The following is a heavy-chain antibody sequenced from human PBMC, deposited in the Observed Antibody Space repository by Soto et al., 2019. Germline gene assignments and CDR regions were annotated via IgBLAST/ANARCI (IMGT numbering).Heavy chain of an antibody. Sequence: QVQLVESGGGLVKPGGSLRLSCAASGFTFSDYYMSWIRQAPGKGLEWVSYISSSSSYTNYADSVKGRFTISRDNAKNSLYLQMNSLRAEDTAVYYCSRGPNGLDPTLGYYYGMDVWGQGTTVTVSS. J-gene: IGHJ6*02. CDR3: SRGPNGLDPTLGYYYGMDV. V-gene: IGHV3-11*05. D-gene: IGHD1-1*01. CDR1: GFTFSDYY. CDR2: ISSSSSYT.